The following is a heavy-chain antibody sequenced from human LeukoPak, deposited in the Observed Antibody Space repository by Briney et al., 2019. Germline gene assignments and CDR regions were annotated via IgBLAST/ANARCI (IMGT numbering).Heavy chain of an antibody. D-gene: IGHD2-2*01. V-gene: IGHV4-34*01. J-gene: IGHJ6*02. Sequence: SETLSLTCAVYGGSFSGYYWSWIRQPPGKGLEWIGEINHSGSTNYNPSLKSRVTISVDTSKNQFSLKLSSVTAADTAVYYCATLRGCSSTSCYLVYGMDVWGQGTTVTVSS. CDR3: ATLRGCSSTSCYLVYGMDV. CDR1: GGSFSGYY. CDR2: INHSGST.